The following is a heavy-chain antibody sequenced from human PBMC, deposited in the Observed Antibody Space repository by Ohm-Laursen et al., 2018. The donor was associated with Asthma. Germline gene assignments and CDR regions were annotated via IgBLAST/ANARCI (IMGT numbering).Heavy chain of an antibody. D-gene: IGHD1-26*01. CDR3: ARGMSIVGATKTNDYYYGMDV. J-gene: IGHJ6*02. CDR2: IIPIFGTA. V-gene: IGHV1-69*01. Sequence: GSSVKVSCKASGGTFSSYAISWVRQAPGQGPEWMGGIIPIFGTANYAQKFQGRVTITADESTSTAYMELSSLRSEDTAVYYCARGMSIVGATKTNDYYYGMDVWGQGTTVTVSS. CDR1: GGTFSSYA.